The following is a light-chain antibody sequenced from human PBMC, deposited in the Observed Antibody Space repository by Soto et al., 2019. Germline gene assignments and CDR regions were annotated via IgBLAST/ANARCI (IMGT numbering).Light chain of an antibody. CDR3: QQRSNWRT. CDR1: QTVSSNY. Sequence: EIILTQSPDTLSLSPGERATLSCRASQTVSSNYLAWCQQRPGQAPRLLIYDASNRATGIPARFSGSGSGTDFTLTISSLEPEDFAVYYCQQRSNWRTFGQGTKVDIK. V-gene: IGKV3D-20*02. J-gene: IGKJ1*01. CDR2: DAS.